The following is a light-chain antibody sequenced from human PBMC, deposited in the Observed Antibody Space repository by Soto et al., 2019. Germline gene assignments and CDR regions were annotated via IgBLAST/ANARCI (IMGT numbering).Light chain of an antibody. J-gene: IGKJ4*01. CDR2: DAS. V-gene: IGKV3D-15*01. CDR1: QSVRSSH. CDR3: QPYNNWPLT. Sequence: EIVLTQSPGTLSLSPGERATLSCRTSQSVRSSHLAWYQQKSGQAPRLLIYDASSRASGIPARFSGSGSGTEFTLTISSLQSEDFAIYYCQPYNNWPLTFGGGTKVDIK.